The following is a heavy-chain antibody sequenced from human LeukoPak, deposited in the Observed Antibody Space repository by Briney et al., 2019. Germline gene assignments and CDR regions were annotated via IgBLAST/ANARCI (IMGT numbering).Heavy chain of an antibody. CDR1: RYTFTGYY. Sequence: ASVKVSCKASRYTFTGYYIHWVRQAPGQGLEWVGWVNPDSGGTNYAQKFQGRVTMTRDTSITTAYMELTRLRSDDTAVYYCTRDHYDSSGYYYVGYMDVWGKGTTVTVSS. J-gene: IGHJ6*03. CDR2: VNPDSGGT. V-gene: IGHV1-2*02. D-gene: IGHD3-22*01. CDR3: TRDHYDSSGYYYVGYMDV.